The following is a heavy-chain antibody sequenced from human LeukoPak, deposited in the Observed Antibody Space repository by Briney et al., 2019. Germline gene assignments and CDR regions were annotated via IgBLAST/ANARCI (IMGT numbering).Heavy chain of an antibody. CDR1: GYTFTSYG. CDR3: ARERDVDTAMVRIDY. V-gene: IGHV1-18*01. J-gene: IGHJ4*02. Sequence: ASVKVSCKASGYTFTSYGISWVRQAPGQGLEWMGWISAYNGNTNYAQKLQGRVTMTTDTSTSTAYMELRSLRSDDTAVYYCARERDVDTAMVRIDYWGQGTLVTVSS. CDR2: ISAYNGNT. D-gene: IGHD5-18*01.